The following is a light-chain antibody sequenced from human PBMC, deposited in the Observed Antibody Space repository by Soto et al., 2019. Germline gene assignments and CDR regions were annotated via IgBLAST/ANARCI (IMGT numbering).Light chain of an antibody. CDR2: GAS. Sequence: DIQMTQSPSSLSASVGDRVTIACRASQTIRRSLNWYQQQPGKAPTLLIYGASSLQSGVPSRFGGSGSETDFTLTISSLQPEDFATYYCQQSYSTPPYTFGQGTKLEI. CDR3: QQSYSTPPYT. V-gene: IGKV1-39*01. J-gene: IGKJ2*01. CDR1: QTIRRS.